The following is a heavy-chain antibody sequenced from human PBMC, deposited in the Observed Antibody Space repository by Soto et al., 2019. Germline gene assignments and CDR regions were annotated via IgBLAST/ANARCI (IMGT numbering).Heavy chain of an antibody. J-gene: IGHJ5*02. V-gene: IGHV4-34*01. Sequence: SETLSLTCAVYGGSFSGYYWSWIRQPPGKGLEWIGEINHSGSTNYNPSLKSRVTISVDTSKNQFSLKLSSVTAADTAVYYCARGLRIAAAGLPFFDPWGQGTLVTVS. CDR3: ARGLRIAAAGLPFFDP. CDR2: INHSGST. D-gene: IGHD6-13*01. CDR1: GGSFSGYY.